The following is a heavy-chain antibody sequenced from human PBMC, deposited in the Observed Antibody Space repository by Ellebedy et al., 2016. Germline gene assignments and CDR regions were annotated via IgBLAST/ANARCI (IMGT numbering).Heavy chain of an antibody. CDR1: GYSLTTYW. Sequence: GESLKISXKGSGYSLTTYWIGWVRQMPGKGLEWMGIIYPGDSDTRYSPSFQGQVTISADTSINTAYLQWDSLRASDTAMYYCAGARNGDYSFDSWGQGTLVAVSS. D-gene: IGHD2-21*02. J-gene: IGHJ4*02. CDR3: AGARNGDYSFDS. CDR2: IYPGDSDT. V-gene: IGHV5-51*01.